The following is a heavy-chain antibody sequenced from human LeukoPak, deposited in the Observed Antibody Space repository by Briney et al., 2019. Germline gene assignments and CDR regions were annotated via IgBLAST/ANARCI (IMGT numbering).Heavy chain of an antibody. CDR1: GGSISNYY. J-gene: IGHJ3*02. CDR2: IYYSGST. V-gene: IGHV4-59*01. Sequence: SETLSLTCTVSGGSISNYYWSWIRQPPGKGLEWIGYIYYSGSTNYNPSLKSRVTISVDTSKNQFSLKLSSVTAADTAVYYCARNNYGYFAFDIWGQGTMVTVSS. D-gene: IGHD5-18*01. CDR3: ARNNYGYFAFDI.